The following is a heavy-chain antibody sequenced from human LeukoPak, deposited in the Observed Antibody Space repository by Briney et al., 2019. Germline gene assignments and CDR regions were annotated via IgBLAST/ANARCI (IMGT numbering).Heavy chain of an antibody. CDR3: ARVNSYYYDSSGYYPFDY. Sequence: SETLSLTCTVSGGSISSGSYYWSWIRQPAGKGLEWIGRIYTSGSTNYNPSLKSRVTISVDTSKNQFSLKLSSVTAADTAVYYCARVNSYYYDSSGYYPFDYWGQGTLVTVSS. D-gene: IGHD3-22*01. CDR1: GGSISSGSYY. V-gene: IGHV4-61*02. CDR2: IYTSGST. J-gene: IGHJ4*02.